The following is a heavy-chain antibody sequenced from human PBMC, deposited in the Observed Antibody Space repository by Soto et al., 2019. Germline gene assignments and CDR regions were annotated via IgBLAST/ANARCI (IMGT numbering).Heavy chain of an antibody. CDR1: GFTFSSYG. CDR3: AKDFYDYSGTDGLDVDS. V-gene: IGHV3-30*18. Sequence: GGSLRLSCADSGFTFSSYGMHWVRQAPGKGLEWVAVISYDGSNKYYADSVKGRFTISRDNSKNTLYLQLSSLRTEDKYVYYCAKDFYDYSGTDGLDVDSWGQGILVTVSS. CDR2: ISYDGSNK. J-gene: IGHJ4*02. D-gene: IGHD5-12*01.